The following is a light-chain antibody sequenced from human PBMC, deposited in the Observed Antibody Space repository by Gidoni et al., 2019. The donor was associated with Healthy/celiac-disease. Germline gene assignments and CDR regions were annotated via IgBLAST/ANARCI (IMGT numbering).Light chain of an antibody. CDR1: NIGSKS. V-gene: IGLV3-21*02. Sequence: SYVLPQPPSVSVAPGQTARITCGGNNIGSKSVHWYQQKPGQDPVLVVYDDIDRPSGIPERFFVSTSGNKATLTISRVEDGDEADYYCRVSDSSSDHVVFGGGTKLTVL. J-gene: IGLJ2*01. CDR3: RVSDSSSDHVV. CDR2: DDI.